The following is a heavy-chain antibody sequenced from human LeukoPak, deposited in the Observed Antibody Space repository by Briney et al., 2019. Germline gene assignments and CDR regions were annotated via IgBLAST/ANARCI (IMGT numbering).Heavy chain of an antibody. CDR1: GYTFTSYG. CDR2: INPNTGGT. D-gene: IGHD3-16*01. J-gene: IGHJ4*02. V-gene: IGHV1-2*02. Sequence: GASVKVSCKASGYTFTSYGISWVRQAPGQGLEWMGWINPNTGGTNYAQKFQGRVTMTRDTSISTAYMELSRLRSDDTAVYYCAGGLTSGSDYWGQGTLVTVSS. CDR3: AGGLTSGSDY.